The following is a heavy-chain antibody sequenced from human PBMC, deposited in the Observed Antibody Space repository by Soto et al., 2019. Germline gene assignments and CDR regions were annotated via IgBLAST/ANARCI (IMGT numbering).Heavy chain of an antibody. CDR3: ARESAGKTLYGMDV. CDR1: GYTFPVSY. Sequence: QVQLVQSGAEVKKPGASVKVSCETSGYTFPVSYTHWLRQAPGQGLEWMGWINPNSGDTNYAHKFEGRVTMTRDSSAGTAYMERSGLRSDDTAVYFCARESAGKTLYGMDVWGQGTTVTVSS. J-gene: IGHJ6*02. CDR2: INPNSGDT. D-gene: IGHD1-1*01. V-gene: IGHV1-2*02.